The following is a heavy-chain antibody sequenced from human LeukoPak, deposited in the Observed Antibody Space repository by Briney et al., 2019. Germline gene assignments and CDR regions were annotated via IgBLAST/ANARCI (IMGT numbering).Heavy chain of an antibody. CDR1: GFTFTNYD. CDR3: ASVYKYGMDV. Sequence: ASVKVSCKATGFTFTNYDINWVRQATGQGLEWMGWMNPINGNTGYAQKFQGRVTMTRDTSISTAYMELRSLTSEDTAVYYCASVYKYGMDVWGQGTTVTVSS. CDR2: MNPINGNT. V-gene: IGHV1-8*01. J-gene: IGHJ6*02.